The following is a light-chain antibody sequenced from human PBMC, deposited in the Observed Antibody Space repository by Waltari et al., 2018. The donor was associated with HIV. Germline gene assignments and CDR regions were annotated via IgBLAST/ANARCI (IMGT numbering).Light chain of an antibody. CDR2: KGD. J-gene: IGLJ2*01. V-gene: IGLV2-14*01. CDR3: ASYTANDTVI. CDR1: DRDFCFSNF. Sequence: SSLTQPASFSGFPGQSITISCTVADRDFCFSNFLSWYQQHPGKVPKVTLSKGDPRASGISDRFSGSKPGNTASLTISGLQTEDEAVYYCASYTANDTVIFAGGTTVTVL.